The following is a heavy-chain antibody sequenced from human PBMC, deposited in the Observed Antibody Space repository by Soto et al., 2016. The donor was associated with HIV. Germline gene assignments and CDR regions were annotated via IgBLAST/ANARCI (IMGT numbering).Heavy chain of an antibody. CDR3: ARDFSYYYGSGVPGY. J-gene: IGHJ4*02. Sequence: EVQLVESGGGLVKPGGSLRLSCAASGFTFSSYSMNWVRQAPGKGLEWVSSISSSSSYIYYADSVKGRFTISRDNAKNSLYLQMNSLRAEDTAVYYCARDFSYYYGSGVPGYWGQGTLVTVSS. CDR1: GFTFSSYS. D-gene: IGHD3-10*01. V-gene: IGHV3-21*01. CDR2: ISSSSSYI.